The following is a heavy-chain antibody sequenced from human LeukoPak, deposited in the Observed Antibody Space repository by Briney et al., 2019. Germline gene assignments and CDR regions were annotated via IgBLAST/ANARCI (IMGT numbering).Heavy chain of an antibody. CDR2: ISSSGSTI. CDR3: ARDGSGWYDY. Sequence: PGGSLRLSCAASGFTFSSYEMNWVRQAPGKGLEWVSYISSSGSTIYSADSVKGRFTISRDNAKNSLYQQMNSLRAEDTAVYYCARDGSGWYDYWGQGILVTVPS. J-gene: IGHJ4*02. CDR1: GFTFSSYE. D-gene: IGHD6-19*01. V-gene: IGHV3-48*03.